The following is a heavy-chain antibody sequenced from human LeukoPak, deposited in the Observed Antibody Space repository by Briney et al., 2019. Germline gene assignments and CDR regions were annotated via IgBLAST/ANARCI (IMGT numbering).Heavy chain of an antibody. J-gene: IGHJ4*02. CDR2: IKHKAHSYTT. V-gene: IGHV3-72*01. CDR3: AQFAKGG. CDR1: GFTFSDYY. D-gene: IGHD2-21*01. Sequence: AGGSLRLSCAASGFTFSDYYMDWVRQAPGKGLEWVGRIKHKAHSYTTEYAASVKGRFTISRDDSKSSLYLQMNSLKIEDTAVYYCAQFAKGGWGQGTLVTVSS.